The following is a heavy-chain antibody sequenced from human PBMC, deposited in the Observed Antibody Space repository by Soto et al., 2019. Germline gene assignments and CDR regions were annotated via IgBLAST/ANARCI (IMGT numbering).Heavy chain of an antibody. Sequence: GASVKVSCKASGYTFTSYDINWVRQATGQGLEWMGWKNPNSGNTGYAQKFQGRVTMTRNTSISTAYMELSSLRSEDTAVYYCATGYYDFWSGYFSDYYYGMDVWGQGTTVTVSS. CDR1: GYTFTSYD. D-gene: IGHD3-3*01. V-gene: IGHV1-8*01. CDR3: ATGYYDFWSGYFSDYYYGMDV. J-gene: IGHJ6*02. CDR2: KNPNSGNT.